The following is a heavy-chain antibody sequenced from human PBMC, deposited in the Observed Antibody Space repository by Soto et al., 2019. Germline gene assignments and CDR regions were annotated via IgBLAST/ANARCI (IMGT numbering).Heavy chain of an antibody. V-gene: IGHV3-33*01. CDR1: GFTFSSYG. CDR3: ARDPQSTYYYYGMDV. J-gene: IGHJ6*02. CDR2: IWYDGSNK. Sequence: VQLLESGGGLVQPGRSLRLSCAASGFTFSSYGMHWVRQAPGKGLEWVAVIWYDGSNKYYADSVKGRFTISRDNSKNTLYLQMNSLRAEDTAVYYCARDPQSTYYYYGMDVWGQGTTVTVSS.